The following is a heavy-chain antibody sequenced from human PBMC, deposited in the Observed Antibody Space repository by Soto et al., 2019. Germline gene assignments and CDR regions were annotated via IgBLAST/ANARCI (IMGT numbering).Heavy chain of an antibody. CDR3: ARGGYYDSSGYYRGWYFDL. CDR1: GFTFSSYD. D-gene: IGHD3-22*01. V-gene: IGHV3-13*04. Sequence: EVQLVESGGGLVQPGGSLRLSCAASGFTFSSYDMHWVRQATGKGLEWVSAIGTAGDTYYPGSVKGRFTISRENAKNSLYRQMNSLRAGDTAVYYCARGGYYDSSGYYRGWYFDLWGRGTLVTVSS. J-gene: IGHJ2*01. CDR2: IGTAGDT.